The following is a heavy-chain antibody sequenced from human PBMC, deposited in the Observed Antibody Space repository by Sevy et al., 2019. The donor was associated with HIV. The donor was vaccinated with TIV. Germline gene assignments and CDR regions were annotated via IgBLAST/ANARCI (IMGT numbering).Heavy chain of an antibody. D-gene: IGHD3-3*01. J-gene: IGHJ6*02. CDR3: ARGPVLRFLEWPTYGMDV. Sequence: GGSLRLSCAASGFTFSSHWMFWVRQAPGKGLVWVSHINSHGTITKYADSVKGRFTISRDNAKNTVYLQINSLRAEDTAVYYCARGPVLRFLEWPTYGMDVWGQGTTVTVSS. CDR2: INSHGTIT. CDR1: GFTFSSHW. V-gene: IGHV3-74*03.